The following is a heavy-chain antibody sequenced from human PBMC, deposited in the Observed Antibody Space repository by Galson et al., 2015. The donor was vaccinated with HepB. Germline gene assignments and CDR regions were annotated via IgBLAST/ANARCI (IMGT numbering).Heavy chain of an antibody. Sequence: SVKVSCKASGYTLTNYHFHWVRQAPGQGPEWMGKIFAGGGSTRYAERFQARVTLTRDSSTSTIYMEVSSLRSDDTAVYYCARETPDTYYFDYWGQGTLVTVSS. J-gene: IGHJ4*02. D-gene: IGHD2-15*01. CDR3: ARETPDTYYFDY. V-gene: IGHV1-46*01. CDR1: GYTLTNYH. CDR2: IFAGGGST.